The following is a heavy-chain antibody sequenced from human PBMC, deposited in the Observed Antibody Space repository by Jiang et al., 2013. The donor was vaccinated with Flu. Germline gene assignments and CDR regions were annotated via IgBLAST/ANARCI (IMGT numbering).Heavy chain of an antibody. CDR2: IDPSDSYT. J-gene: IGHJ6*02. Sequence: GAEVKKPGESLRISCKGSGYSFTSYWISWVRQMPGKGLEWMGRIDPSDSYTNYSPSFQGHVTISADKSISTAYLQWSSLKASDTAMYYCARAGPIMVRGVMGSDYYYYGMDVWGQGTTVTVSS. CDR3: ARAGPIMVRGVMGSDYYYYGMDV. CDR1: GYSFTSYW. V-gene: IGHV5-10-1*01. D-gene: IGHD3-10*01.